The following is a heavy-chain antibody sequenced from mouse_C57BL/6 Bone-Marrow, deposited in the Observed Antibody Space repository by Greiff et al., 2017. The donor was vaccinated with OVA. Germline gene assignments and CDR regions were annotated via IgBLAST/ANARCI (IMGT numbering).Heavy chain of an antibody. V-gene: IGHV1-59*01. D-gene: IGHD1-1*01. J-gene: IGHJ2*01. Sequence: QVQLQQPGAELVRPGTSVKLSCKASGYTFTSYWMHWVKQRPGQGLEWIGVIDPSDSYTNYNQKFKGKATLTVDTSSSTAYMQLSSLTSEDSAGYYCARSRGYYNGSEDWGQGTTLTVSS. CDR3: ARSRGYYNGSED. CDR1: GYTFTSYW. CDR2: IDPSDSYT.